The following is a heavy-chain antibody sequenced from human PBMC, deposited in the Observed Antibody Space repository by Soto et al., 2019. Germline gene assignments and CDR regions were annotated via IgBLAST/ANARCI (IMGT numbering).Heavy chain of an antibody. Sequence: QVQLVESGGGVVQPGRSLRLSCAASGFTFSSYAMHWVRQAPGKGLEWVAVISYDGSNKYYADSVKGRFTISRDNSKNXLXVXXISLSAEDTAVYYCARDGAAEGGVIVVVVAAHFDYWGQGTLVTVSS. CDR3: ARDGAAEGGVIVVVVAAHFDY. CDR1: GFTFSSYA. J-gene: IGHJ4*02. CDR2: ISYDGSNK. D-gene: IGHD2-15*01. V-gene: IGHV3-30-3*01.